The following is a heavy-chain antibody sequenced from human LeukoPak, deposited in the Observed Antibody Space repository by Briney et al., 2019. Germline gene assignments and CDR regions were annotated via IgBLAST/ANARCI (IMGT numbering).Heavy chain of an antibody. V-gene: IGHV3-30*18. CDR3: AKDGYCSSTSCYNYRRYYYYGMDV. CDR2: ISYDGSNK. J-gene: IGHJ6*02. D-gene: IGHD2-2*02. Sequence: GGSLRLSCAASGFTFSSYGMHWVREAPGKGLEWVAVISYDGSNKYYADSVKGRFTISRDNSKNTLYLQMNSLRAEDTAVYYCAKDGYCSSTSCYNYRRYYYYGMDVWGQGTTVTVSS. CDR1: GFTFSSYG.